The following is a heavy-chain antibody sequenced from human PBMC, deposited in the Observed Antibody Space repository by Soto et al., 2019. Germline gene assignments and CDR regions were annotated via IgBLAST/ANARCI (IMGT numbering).Heavy chain of an antibody. CDR3: ARANSTRGGSFDY. J-gene: IGHJ4*02. CDR2: ISSSSSYT. Sequence: QVQLVESGGGLVKPGGSLRLSCAASGFTFSDYYMSWIRQAPGKGLEWVSYISSSSSYTNYADSVKGRFTISRDNAKNSLYLQMNSRSAEDTAVYYCARANSTRGGSFDYWGQGTLVTVSS. D-gene: IGHD3-10*01. V-gene: IGHV3-11*05. CDR1: GFTFSDYY.